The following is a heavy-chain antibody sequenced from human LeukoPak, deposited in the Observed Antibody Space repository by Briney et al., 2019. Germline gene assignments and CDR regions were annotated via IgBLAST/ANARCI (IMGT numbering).Heavy chain of an antibody. CDR3: ARVSGYCSSTSCPIQYYYGMDV. Sequence: GGSLRLSCAASGFTFSRFWMTWVRQAPGKGLEWVANINQDGREKYYVDSVKGRFTISRDNAKNSLYLQMNSLRAEDTAVYYCARVSGYCSSTSCPIQYYYGMDVWGQGTTVTVSS. J-gene: IGHJ6*02. V-gene: IGHV3-7*01. D-gene: IGHD2-2*03. CDR1: GFTFSRFW. CDR2: INQDGREK.